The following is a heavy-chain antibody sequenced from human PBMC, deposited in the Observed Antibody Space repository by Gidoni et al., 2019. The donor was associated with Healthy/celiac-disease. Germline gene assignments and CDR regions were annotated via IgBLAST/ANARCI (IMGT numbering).Heavy chain of an antibody. CDR1: GGSISSYY. CDR2: IYTSGST. Sequence: QVQLQESGPGLVKPSETLSITCTVSGGSISSYYWSWIRQPAGKGLEWIGRIYTSGSTNYNPSLKSRVTMSVDTSKNQFSLTLSSVTAADTAVYYCARTRGYSGYDQLYFDYWGQGTLVTVSS. D-gene: IGHD5-12*01. V-gene: IGHV4-4*07. J-gene: IGHJ4*02. CDR3: ARTRGYSGYDQLYFDY.